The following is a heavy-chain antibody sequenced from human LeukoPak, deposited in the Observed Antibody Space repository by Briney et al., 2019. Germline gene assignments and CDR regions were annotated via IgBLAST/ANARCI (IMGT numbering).Heavy chain of an antibody. CDR1: GFTFSNYG. D-gene: IGHD3-22*01. J-gene: IGHJ3*02. Sequence: PGGSLRLSCAASGFTFSNYGMHWVRQAPGKGLEWVAVICYDGSYKYHADSVKGRFTISRDNSKKTLYLQMNTLRAEDKAVYYCARDGINYYDSSGYPAFDIWGEGTMVTVSS. CDR3: ARDGINYYDSSGYPAFDI. V-gene: IGHV3-33*08. CDR2: ICYDGSYK.